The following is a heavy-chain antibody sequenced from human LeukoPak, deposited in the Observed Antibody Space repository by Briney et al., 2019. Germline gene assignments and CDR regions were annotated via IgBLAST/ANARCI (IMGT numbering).Heavy chain of an antibody. CDR3: ARDDILTGYRDY. Sequence: GGSLRLSCAASGFTVSSNYMSWVRQAPGKGLEWVSVIYSGGSTYYADSVKGRFTISRDNSKNTLYLQTNSLRAEDTAVYYCARDDILTGYRDYWGQGTLVTVSS. CDR2: IYSGGST. J-gene: IGHJ4*02. D-gene: IGHD3-9*01. V-gene: IGHV3-53*01. CDR1: GFTVSSNY.